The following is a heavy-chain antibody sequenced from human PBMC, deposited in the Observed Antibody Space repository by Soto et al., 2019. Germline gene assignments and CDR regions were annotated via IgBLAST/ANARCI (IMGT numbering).Heavy chain of an antibody. CDR3: ARDGDY. CDR1: GFIFSAYA. V-gene: IGHV3-30-3*01. Sequence: QVQVVESGGGVVQPGRSLRLSCAASGFIFSAYAMHWVRQAPGKGLEWVAVISHDGSTKYCADFVKGRFTISRDNSKSILYLQMNSLGPEDTAVYFCARDGDYWGQGTLVTVSS. CDR2: ISHDGSTK. J-gene: IGHJ4*02.